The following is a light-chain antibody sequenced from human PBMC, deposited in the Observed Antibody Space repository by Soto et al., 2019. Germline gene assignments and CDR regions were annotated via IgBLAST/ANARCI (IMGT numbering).Light chain of an antibody. CDR1: QSISSW. CDR3: QQYNSYSVT. Sequence: DIQMTQSPSTLSASVGDRVTITCRASQSISSWLAWYQQKPGKAPKLLIYDASSLESGVPSRFSGSGSGTQFTLTISSLQHDDFAPYYYQQYNSYSVTFGYGTKLPIK. CDR2: DAS. V-gene: IGKV1-5*01. J-gene: IGKJ2*01.